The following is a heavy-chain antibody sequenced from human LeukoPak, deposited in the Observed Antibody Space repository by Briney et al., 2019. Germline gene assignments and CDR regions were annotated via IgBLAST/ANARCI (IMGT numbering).Heavy chain of an antibody. Sequence: SETLSLTCAVYGGSFSGYYWSWIRQPPGKGLEWIGEINHSGSTNYNPSLKSRVTISVDTSKNQFSLKLSPVTAADTAVYYCARLSMKSQWLVFFDYWGQGTLVTVSS. CDR3: ARLSMKSQWLVFFDY. J-gene: IGHJ4*02. D-gene: IGHD6-19*01. CDR1: GGSFSGYY. V-gene: IGHV4-34*01. CDR2: INHSGST.